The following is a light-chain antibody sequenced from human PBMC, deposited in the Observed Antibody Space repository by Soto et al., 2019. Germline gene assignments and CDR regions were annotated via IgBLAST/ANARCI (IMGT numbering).Light chain of an antibody. CDR3: EVLNNLPFA. V-gene: IGKV3-15*01. CDR1: QDVTTN. J-gene: IGKJ5*01. Sequence: EIVLTQSPGTMSLSPGERVTLSCRAAQDVTTNFAWYQLRRGQPPRLLIYDISTRATGVPARFSGSGSGTEFTLTIGGLQSEEFALYFCEVLNNLPFAFGPGMRLEI. CDR2: DIS.